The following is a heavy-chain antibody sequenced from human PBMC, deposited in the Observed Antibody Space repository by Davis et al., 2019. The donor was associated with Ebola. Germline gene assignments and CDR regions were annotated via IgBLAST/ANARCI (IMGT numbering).Heavy chain of an antibody. J-gene: IGHJ6*02. CDR1: GFTLSDYY. CDR2: IRSSDTTI. CDR3: ARDKRSSWYGGMDV. V-gene: IGHV3-11*01. D-gene: IGHD6-19*01. Sequence: GGSLRLSCAASGFTLSDYYMSWIRQAPGKWLEWVSSIRSSDTTIYYSDPVKGRFTVSRDNAKNSLYLQMNSLRAEDTAVYYCARDKRSSWYGGMDVWGQGTTVTVSS.